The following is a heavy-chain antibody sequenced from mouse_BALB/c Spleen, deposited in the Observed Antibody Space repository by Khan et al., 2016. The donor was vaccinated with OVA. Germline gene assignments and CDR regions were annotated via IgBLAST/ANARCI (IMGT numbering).Heavy chain of an antibody. CDR3: ANGNYGWFAY. Sequence: EVELVESGGVLLEPGGSLKLSCAASGFTFSSFVMSWVRQTPEKRLEWVATISSAATYTYYPDSVKGRFTISRDNAKNTLYLQMNSLRSDDTAIYYCANGNYGWFAYWCQGTLVTVST. J-gene: IGHJ3*01. CDR1: GFTFSSFV. CDR2: ISSAATYT. D-gene: IGHD2-1*01. V-gene: IGHV5-9-1*01.